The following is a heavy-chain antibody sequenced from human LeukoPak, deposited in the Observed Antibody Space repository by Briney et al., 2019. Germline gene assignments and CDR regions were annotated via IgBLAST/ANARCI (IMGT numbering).Heavy chain of an antibody. CDR3: ARTTTDALDI. CDR2: IHYTGGA. CDR1: GASIRDYH. Sequence: SETLSLTCTVSGASIRDYHWSWIRQPRGKGLERIGYIHYTGGAIYSPSLKSRVTMSVDTSKNQFSLNLNSVTAADTAVYYCARTTTDALDIWGQGTMVTVSS. V-gene: IGHV4-59*01. J-gene: IGHJ3*02. D-gene: IGHD1-1*01.